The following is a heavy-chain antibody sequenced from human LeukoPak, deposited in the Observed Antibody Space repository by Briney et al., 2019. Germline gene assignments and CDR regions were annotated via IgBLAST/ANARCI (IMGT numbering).Heavy chain of an antibody. CDR3: ARDSPSSTSWGY. CDR1: GFTFSSYW. D-gene: IGHD2-2*01. V-gene: IGHV3-7*01. CDR2: IKQDGSEK. Sequence: GGSLRLSCAASGFTFSSYWMSWVRQAPGKGLEWVANIKQDGSEKYYVDSVKGRFTISRDNAKNSLYLQINSLRAEDTAVYYRARDSPSSTSWGYWGQGTLVTVSS. J-gene: IGHJ4*02.